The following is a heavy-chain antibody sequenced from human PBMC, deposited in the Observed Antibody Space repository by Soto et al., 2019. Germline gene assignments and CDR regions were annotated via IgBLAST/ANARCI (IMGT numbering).Heavy chain of an antibody. Sequence: ASVKVSCKASGYTFTSYAMHWVRQAPGQRLKWMGWINAGNGNTKYSQKFQGRVTITRDTSASTAYTELSSLRSEDTAVYYCAREDFDYYYYGMDVWGQGTTVTVSS. CDR1: GYTFTSYA. D-gene: IGHD3-3*01. CDR2: INAGNGNT. J-gene: IGHJ6*02. CDR3: AREDFDYYYYGMDV. V-gene: IGHV1-3*01.